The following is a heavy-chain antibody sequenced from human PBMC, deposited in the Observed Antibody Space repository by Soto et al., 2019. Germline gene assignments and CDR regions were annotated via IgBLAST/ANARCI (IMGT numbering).Heavy chain of an antibody. CDR2: IMPIFGTA. CDR3: ARDSGIGYSGYDATNGY. D-gene: IGHD5-12*01. Sequence: QVQLVQSGAEVKKPGSSVKVSCKASGGTFSSYAISWVRQAPGQGLEWMAGIMPIFGTANYAQKFQGRVTITADESTSTAYMELSSLRSDDTAVYYCARDSGIGYSGYDATNGYWGQGTLVTVSS. J-gene: IGHJ4*02. V-gene: IGHV1-69*01. CDR1: GGTFSSYA.